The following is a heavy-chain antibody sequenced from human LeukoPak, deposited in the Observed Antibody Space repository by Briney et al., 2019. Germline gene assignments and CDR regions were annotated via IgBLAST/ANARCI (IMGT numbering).Heavy chain of an antibody. CDR2: INHSGST. D-gene: IGHD2-21*02. CDR1: GGSFSGYY. Sequence: SETLSLTCAVYGGSFSGYYWSWIRQPPGKGLEWIGEINHSGSTNYNPSLKSRVTISGDTSKIQFSLKLSSVTAADTAVYYCATKLGDHLYIWFDPWGQGTRVTVSS. V-gene: IGHV4-34*01. J-gene: IGHJ5*02. CDR3: ATKLGDHLYIWFDP.